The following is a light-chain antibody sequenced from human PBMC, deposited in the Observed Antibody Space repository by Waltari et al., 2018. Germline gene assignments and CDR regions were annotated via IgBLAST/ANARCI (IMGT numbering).Light chain of an antibody. CDR2: DVN. J-gene: IGLJ2*01. V-gene: IGLV2-11*01. CDR1: SSDVGGYNY. Sequence: QSALTQPRSVSGSPGQSVTISCSGTSSDVGGYNYVSWYQHHPGKAPRLMISDVNKRPSGVPDRFSGSKSGNTASLTISGLQAEDEADYFCCSYAGTFSLLFGGGTKVIVL. CDR3: CSYAGTFSLL.